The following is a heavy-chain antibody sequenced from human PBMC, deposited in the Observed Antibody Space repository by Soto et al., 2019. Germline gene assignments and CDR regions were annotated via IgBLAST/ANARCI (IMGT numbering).Heavy chain of an antibody. CDR3: ARIYGTYYDILTGLWGGHFDY. D-gene: IGHD3-9*01. J-gene: IGHJ4*02. Sequence: ASVKVYCKASGYTFTSYAMHWVRQAPGQRLEWMGWINAGNGNTKYSQKFQGRVTITRDTSASTAYIELSSLRSEDTAVFYCARIYGTYYDILTGLWGGHFDYWGQGTQVTVSS. CDR1: GYTFTSYA. V-gene: IGHV1-3*01. CDR2: INAGNGNT.